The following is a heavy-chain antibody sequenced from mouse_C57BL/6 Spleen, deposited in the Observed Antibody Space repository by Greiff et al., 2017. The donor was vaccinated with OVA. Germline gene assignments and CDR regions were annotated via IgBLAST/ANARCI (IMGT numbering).Heavy chain of an antibody. CDR1: GFTFSSYG. J-gene: IGHJ3*01. V-gene: IGHV5-6*02. CDR2: ISSGGSYT. D-gene: IGHD2-4*01. Sequence: DVKLVESGGDLVKPGGSLKLSCAASGFTFSSYGMSWVRQTPDKRLEWVATISSGGSYTYSPDSVTGRFTITRDNAKNTLYLQRSSLTSEDAAMYYCARRDDFGGYGYWGQGTLVTVSA. CDR3: ARRDDFGGYGY.